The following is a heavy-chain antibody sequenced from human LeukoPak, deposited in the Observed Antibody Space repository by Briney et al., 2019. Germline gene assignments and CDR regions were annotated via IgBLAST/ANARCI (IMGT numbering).Heavy chain of an antibody. CDR1: GFTFSSYA. CDR2: ISYDGSNK. D-gene: IGHD6-19*01. J-gene: IGHJ4*02. CDR3: AKKGRGGWSLDS. V-gene: IGHV3-30*04. Sequence: PGRSLRLSCAASGFTFSSYAMHWVRQAPGKGLEWVAVISYDGSNKYYADSVKGRFTISRDNSKNTLYLQINGLRVEDTAVYFCAKKGRGGWSLDSWGQGILVTVSS.